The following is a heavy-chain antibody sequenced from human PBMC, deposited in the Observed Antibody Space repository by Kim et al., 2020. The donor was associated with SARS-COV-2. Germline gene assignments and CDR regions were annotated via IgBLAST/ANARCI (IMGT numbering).Heavy chain of an antibody. Sequence: GGSLRLSCAASGFTFSDYYMSWIRQAPGKGLEWVSYISSSSSYTNYADSVKGRFTISRDNAKNSLYLQMNSLRAEDTAVYYCARVLFPFEMQPYGMDVWGQGTTVTVSS. CDR2: ISSSSSYT. CDR3: ARVLFPFEMQPYGMDV. D-gene: IGHD3-9*01. CDR1: GFTFSDYY. J-gene: IGHJ6*02. V-gene: IGHV3-11*05.